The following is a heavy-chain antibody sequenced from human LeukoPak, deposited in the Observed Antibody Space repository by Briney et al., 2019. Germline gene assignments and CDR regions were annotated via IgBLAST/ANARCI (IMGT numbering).Heavy chain of an antibody. Sequence: ASVKVFCKASGYTFTSYGISWVRQAPGQGLEWMGWISAYNGNTNYAQKLQGRVTMTTDTSTSTAYMELRSLRSDDTAVYYCARVGISAPKTYYYDSSGSNWFDPWGQGTLVTVSS. CDR1: GYTFTSYG. V-gene: IGHV1-18*01. CDR3: ARVGISAPKTYYYDSSGSNWFDP. CDR2: ISAYNGNT. J-gene: IGHJ5*02. D-gene: IGHD3-22*01.